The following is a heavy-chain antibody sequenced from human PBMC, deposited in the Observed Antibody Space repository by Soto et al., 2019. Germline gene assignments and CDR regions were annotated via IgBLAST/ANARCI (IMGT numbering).Heavy chain of an antibody. J-gene: IGHJ4*02. CDR3: ARGLAAGDY. CDR2: INPNGGST. Sequence: QVQLVQSGAEVKNPGASVKVCCKASGYTFTNYYIHWVRQAPGQGLEWMAIINPNGGSTNYAQEFQGRVTLARDTFTNTVYMELSSLRSEDTAIYYCARGLAAGDYWGQGTLVTVSS. V-gene: IGHV1-46*01. CDR1: GYTFTNYY. D-gene: IGHD6-13*01.